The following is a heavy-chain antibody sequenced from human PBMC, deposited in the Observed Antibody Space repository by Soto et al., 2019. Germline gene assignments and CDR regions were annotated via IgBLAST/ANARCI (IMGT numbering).Heavy chain of an antibody. CDR3: ARGGYILNYFDY. D-gene: IGHD5-12*01. CDR1: GGSVSSGSYY. CDR2: IYYSGST. V-gene: IGHV4-61*01. Sequence: QVQLQESGPGLVKPSETLSLTCTVSGGSVSSGSYYWSWIRQPPGKGLEWIGYIYYSGSTNYNPAPKSRVAFSVDTSKNQFSLKLSSVTAADTAVYYCARGGYILNYFDYWGQGTLVTVSS. J-gene: IGHJ4*02.